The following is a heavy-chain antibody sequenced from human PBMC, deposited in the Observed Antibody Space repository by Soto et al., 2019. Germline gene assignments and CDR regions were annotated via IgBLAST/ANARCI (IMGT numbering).Heavy chain of an antibody. V-gene: IGHV3-30-3*01. CDR1: GFTFSSYA. CDR2: ISYDGSNK. Sequence: QVQLVESGGGVVQPGRSLRLSCAASGFTFSSYAMHWVRQAPGKGLEWVAVISYDGSNKYYADSVKGRFTISRDNSKNTLYPQINSLRAEDTAVYYCARGGSGWYKDGMDVWGQGTTVTVSS. J-gene: IGHJ6*02. CDR3: ARGGSGWYKDGMDV. D-gene: IGHD6-19*01.